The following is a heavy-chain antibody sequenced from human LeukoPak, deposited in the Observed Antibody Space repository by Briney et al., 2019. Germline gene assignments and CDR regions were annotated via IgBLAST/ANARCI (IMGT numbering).Heavy chain of an antibody. CDR2: INPSGGSA. CDR3: ARETSQYDFWSGAPLGMDV. CDR1: GGTFSSYA. Sequence: AASVKVSCKASGGTFSSYAISWVRQAPGQGLEWMGIINPSGGSASYAQKFQGRVTMTRDTSTSTVYMELSSLRSEDTAVYYCARETSQYDFWSGAPLGMDVWGQGTTVTVSS. D-gene: IGHD3-3*01. V-gene: IGHV1-46*01. J-gene: IGHJ6*02.